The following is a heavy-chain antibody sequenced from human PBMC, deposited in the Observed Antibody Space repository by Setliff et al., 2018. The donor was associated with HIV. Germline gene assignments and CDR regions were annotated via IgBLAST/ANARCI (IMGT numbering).Heavy chain of an antibody. Sequence: GASVKVSCKASGYTFTSYGISWVRQAPGQGLEWMGWISAYNGNTNYAQKLQGRVTMTTDTSTSTAYMELRSSVTAADTAVYYCARYHDTVGVNSFTWFDPWGQGTLVTVSS. J-gene: IGHJ5*02. D-gene: IGHD1-26*01. CDR3: ARYHDTVGVNSFTWFDP. CDR2: ISAYNGNT. V-gene: IGHV1-18*01. CDR1: GYTFTSYG.